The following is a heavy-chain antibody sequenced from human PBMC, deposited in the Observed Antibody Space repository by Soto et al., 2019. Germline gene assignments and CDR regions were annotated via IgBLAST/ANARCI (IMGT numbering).Heavy chain of an antibody. CDR2: IYSGGST. J-gene: IGHJ4*02. D-gene: IGHD6-19*01. Sequence: GGSLRLSCAASGFSVSTNYMSWVRKAPGKGLEWVSVIYSGGSTYYADSVKGRFTVSRDDSKNTLYLQMDSLRAEDTAMYYCARTPGIAVAGTGYFDCWGQGTLVTVPS. CDR1: GFSVSTNY. V-gene: IGHV3-53*01. CDR3: ARTPGIAVAGTGYFDC.